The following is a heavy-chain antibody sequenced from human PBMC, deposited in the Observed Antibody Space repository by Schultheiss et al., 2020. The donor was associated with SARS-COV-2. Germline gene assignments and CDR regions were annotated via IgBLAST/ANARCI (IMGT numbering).Heavy chain of an antibody. D-gene: IGHD1-26*01. V-gene: IGHV1-2*02. CDR2: INPNSGGT. CDR1: GYTFTGYY. CDR3: ARDRTYSGSYFNWFDP. J-gene: IGHJ5*02. Sequence: ASVKVSCKASGYTFTGYYMHWVRQAPGQGLEWMGWINPNSGGTNYAQKFQGRVTMTRNTSISTAYMELSSLRSEDTAVYYCARDRTYSGSYFNWFDPWGQGTLVTVSS.